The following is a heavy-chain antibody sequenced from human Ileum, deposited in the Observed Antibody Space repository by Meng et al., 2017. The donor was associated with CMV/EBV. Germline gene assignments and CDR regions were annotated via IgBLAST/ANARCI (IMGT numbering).Heavy chain of an antibody. CDR2: IKMDGIEK. CDR3: ASRGAY. V-gene: IGHV3-7*01. CDR1: AFTIGHSW. D-gene: IGHD3-10*01. J-gene: IGHJ4*02. Sequence: GGSLRLSCGPPAFTIGHSWMTWLRQRPGEGLEWVASIKMDGIEKAYVDSVKDRFTISQDNTQNIMYLQMNHLRVEDTAVYYCASRGAYWGQGTRVTVSS.